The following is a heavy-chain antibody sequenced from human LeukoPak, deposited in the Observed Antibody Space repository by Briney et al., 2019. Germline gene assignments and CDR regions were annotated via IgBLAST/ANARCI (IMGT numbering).Heavy chain of an antibody. Sequence: GGSLRLSCAASGFTFSSYAMNWVRQAPGKGLEWVSSISSSSYIYYADSVKGRFIISRDNAKNSLYLQMNSLRAEDTAVYYCARDLTYSSSSAFDIWGQGTMVTVSS. CDR1: GFTFSSYA. J-gene: IGHJ3*02. CDR2: ISSSSYI. D-gene: IGHD6-13*01. CDR3: ARDLTYSSSSAFDI. V-gene: IGHV3-21*01.